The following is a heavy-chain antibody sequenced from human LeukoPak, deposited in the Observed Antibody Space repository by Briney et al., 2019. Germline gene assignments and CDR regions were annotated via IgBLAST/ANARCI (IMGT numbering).Heavy chain of an antibody. Sequence: GGSLRLSCAASGFTFSSYAMSWVRQAPGKGLEWVSAISGSGGSTYYADSVKGRFTISRDNSKNTLYLQMNSLRAEDTAVYYCANWEYYDSSGYYFDYWGQGTLVTVSS. J-gene: IGHJ4*02. CDR1: GFTFSSYA. CDR2: ISGSGGST. CDR3: ANWEYYDSSGYYFDY. V-gene: IGHV3-23*01. D-gene: IGHD3-22*01.